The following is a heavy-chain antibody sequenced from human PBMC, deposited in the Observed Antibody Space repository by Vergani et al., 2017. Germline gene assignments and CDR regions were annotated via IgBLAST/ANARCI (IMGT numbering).Heavy chain of an antibody. J-gene: IGHJ5*02. CDR2: IYPGDSDT. CDR1: GYSFTSYW. CDR3: ARQGRYCSSTSCYTVYWFDP. V-gene: IGHV5-51*01. Sequence: EVQLVQSGAEVKKPGESLKISCKGSGYSFTSYWIGWVRQMPGKGLEWMGIIYPGDSDTRYSPSFQGQVTISADKSISTAYLQWSSLKASDTAMYYRARQGRYCSSTSCYTVYWFDPWGQGTLVTVSS. D-gene: IGHD2-2*02.